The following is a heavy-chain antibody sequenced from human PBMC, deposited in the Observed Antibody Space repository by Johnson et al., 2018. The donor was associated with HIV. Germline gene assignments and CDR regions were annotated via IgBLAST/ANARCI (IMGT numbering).Heavy chain of an antibody. CDR2: IRYDGSNK. J-gene: IGHJ3*02. V-gene: IGHV3-30*02. CDR1: GFTFSNYG. D-gene: IGHD1-26*01. CDR3: TVHSGERTDHDAFDI. Sequence: QVQLVESGGGVVQPGRSLTLSCAASGFTFSNYGMHWVRQAPGKGLEWVAFIRYDGSNKYYADSVKGRFTISRDNSKNTLYLQMNSLRAEDTAVYYCTVHSGERTDHDAFDIWGQGTMVTVSS.